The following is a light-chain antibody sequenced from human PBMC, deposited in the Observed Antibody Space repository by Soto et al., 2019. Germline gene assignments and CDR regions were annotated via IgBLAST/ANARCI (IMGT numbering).Light chain of an antibody. Sequence: TQSPATLSVSPGDRATLSCRARQSVSRNLAWYQQKPGQAPRLLIYGASTRATGVPARFSGSGSATEFTIYISSLQSEDVAVYYCQQYGDWPPETVGQGTKLEI. CDR2: GAS. J-gene: IGKJ2*01. CDR3: QQYGDWPPET. V-gene: IGKV3-15*01. CDR1: QSVSRN.